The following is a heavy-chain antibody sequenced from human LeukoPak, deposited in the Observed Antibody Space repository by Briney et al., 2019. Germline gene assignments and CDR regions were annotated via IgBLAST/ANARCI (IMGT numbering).Heavy chain of an antibody. V-gene: IGHV1-69*13. J-gene: IGHJ3*02. CDR3: ARDLGVWGSYRPPYDAFDI. CDR1: GGTFSSYA. D-gene: IGHD3-16*02. Sequence: SVKVSCKASGGTFSSYAISWVRQAPGQGLEWMGGIIPIFGTANYAQKFQGRVTITADESTSTAYMELRSLRSDDTAVYYCARDLGVWGSYRPPYDAFDIWGQGTMVIVSS. CDR2: IIPIFGTA.